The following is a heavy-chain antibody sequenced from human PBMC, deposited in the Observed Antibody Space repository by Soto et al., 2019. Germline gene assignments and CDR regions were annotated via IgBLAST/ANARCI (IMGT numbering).Heavy chain of an antibody. D-gene: IGHD1-1*01. J-gene: IGHJ6*02. Sequence: SETLSLTCAVYGGSFSGYFWSWIRQPPGKGLEWIGEINHSGSTNYNPSLKSRVTISVDTSKNQFSLKLSSVTAADTALYFCARGSSTGTTSDYYYGMDAWGQGTTVTVSS. V-gene: IGHV4-34*01. CDR1: GGSFSGYF. CDR2: INHSGST. CDR3: ARGSSTGTTSDYYYGMDA.